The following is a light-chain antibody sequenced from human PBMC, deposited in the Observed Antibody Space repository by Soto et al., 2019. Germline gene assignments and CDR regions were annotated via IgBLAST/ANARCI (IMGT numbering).Light chain of an antibody. J-gene: IGKJ3*01. Sequence: DIQLTQSPFFLSASVGDRVTITCRASQGIRSYLAWYQQRPGKAPELLIYGASTLRSGVASRFSDNGSGTEFTLTISSLQPEDFATYFCQQLNIFPPLFTFGPGTKVDIK. CDR1: QGIRSY. CDR2: GAS. V-gene: IGKV1-9*01. CDR3: QQLNIFPPLFT.